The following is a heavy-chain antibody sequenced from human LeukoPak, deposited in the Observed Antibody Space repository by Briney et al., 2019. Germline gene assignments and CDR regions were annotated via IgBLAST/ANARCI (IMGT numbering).Heavy chain of an antibody. CDR3: ARDLSIAARQGRGAFGY. CDR2: INPNSGGT. CDR1: GYTLTELS. Sequence: ASVKVSCKVSGYTLTELSMHWVRQAPGQGLEWMGWINPNSGGTNYAQKFQGRVTMTRDTSISTAYMELSRLRSDDTAVYYCARDLSIAARQGRGAFGYWGQGTLVTVSS. D-gene: IGHD6-6*01. V-gene: IGHV1-2*02. J-gene: IGHJ4*02.